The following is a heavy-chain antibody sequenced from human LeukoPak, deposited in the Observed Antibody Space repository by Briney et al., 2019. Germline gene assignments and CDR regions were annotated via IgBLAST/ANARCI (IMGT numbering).Heavy chain of an antibody. J-gene: IGHJ4*02. CDR1: GGSFSGYY. CDR2: INHSGST. CDR3: ARGPNIGGPHPPPNFDY. D-gene: IGHD2/OR15-2a*01. Sequence: SETLSLTCAVYGGSFSGYYWSWIRQPPGKGLEWIGEINHSGSTNYNPSLKSRVTISVDTSKNQFSLKLSSVTAPDTAVYYWARGPNIGGPHPPPNFDYWGQGTLVTVSS. V-gene: IGHV4-34*01.